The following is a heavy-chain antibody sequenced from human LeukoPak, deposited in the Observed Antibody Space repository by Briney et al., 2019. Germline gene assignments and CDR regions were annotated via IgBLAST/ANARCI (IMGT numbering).Heavy chain of an antibody. J-gene: IGHJ3*02. D-gene: IGHD5-24*01. CDR2: IHYSGST. CDR1: GGSISSYY. Sequence: SQTLSLTCIVSGGSISSYYWSWIRQPPGKGLEWIGYIHYSGSTNYNHSLKSRVTISVDTSKNQFSLKLRSVTAADTAVYYCAREAREGHVFDIWGQGTMVTVSS. CDR3: AREAREGHVFDI. V-gene: IGHV4-59*01.